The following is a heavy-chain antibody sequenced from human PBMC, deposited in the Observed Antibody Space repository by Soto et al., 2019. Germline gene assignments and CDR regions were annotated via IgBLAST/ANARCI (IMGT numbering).Heavy chain of an antibody. CDR3: ARRSSGWYFDY. V-gene: IGHV3-23*01. CDR2: ISGSGGST. CDR1: GFTFSSYA. J-gene: IGHJ4*02. D-gene: IGHD6-19*01. Sequence: EVPLLESGGGLVQPGGSPRLSCAASGFTFSSYAMSWVRQAPGKGLEWVSAISGSGGSTYYADSVKGRFTISRDNSKNTLYLQMNSLRAEDTAVYYCARRSSGWYFDYWGQGTLVTVSS.